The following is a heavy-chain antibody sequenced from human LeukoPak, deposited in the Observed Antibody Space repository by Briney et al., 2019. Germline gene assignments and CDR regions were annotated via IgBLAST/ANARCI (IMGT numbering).Heavy chain of an antibody. CDR3: ARRTYGAAAGRGDPFYFDY. D-gene: IGHD6-13*01. CDR2: INWSGDSS. Sequence: GGSLRLSCAASGLTFDDYGMTWVRQVPGKGLEWVSAINWSGDSSTYADSVKGRFTISRDNAKNSLYLQMNRLRVEDTALYYCARRTYGAAAGRGDPFYFDYWGQGTLVTVSS. V-gene: IGHV3-20*04. J-gene: IGHJ4*02. CDR1: GLTFDDYG.